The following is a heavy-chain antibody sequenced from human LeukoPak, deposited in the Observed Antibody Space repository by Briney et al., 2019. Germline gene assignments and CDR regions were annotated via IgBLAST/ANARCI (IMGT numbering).Heavy chain of an antibody. Sequence: PGGSLRLSCAASGFTFSSYEMNWVRQAPGKGLEWVSYISSSGSTLYYADFVKGRFTISRDNAKNSLYLQMNSLRAEDTAVYYCARDRRFGDPHDYWGQGTLVTVSS. J-gene: IGHJ4*02. CDR1: GFTFSSYE. CDR2: ISSSGSTL. D-gene: IGHD3-10*01. V-gene: IGHV3-48*03. CDR3: ARDRRFGDPHDY.